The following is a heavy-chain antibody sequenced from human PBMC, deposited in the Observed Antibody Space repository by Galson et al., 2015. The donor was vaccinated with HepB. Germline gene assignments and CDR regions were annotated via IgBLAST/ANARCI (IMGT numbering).Heavy chain of an antibody. D-gene: IGHD2/OR15-2a*01. CDR3: ARGKYCTSTSCYINLFDP. CDR1: NYTFRNYG. V-gene: IGHV1-18*01. J-gene: IGHJ5*02. CDR2: VDSYNDNT. Sequence: SVKVSCKASNYTFRNYGITWVRQAPGQGLEWVGWVDSYNDNTNSAQKFQGRVTMSADPSTSTAYLELRGLRSDDTAVYYCARGKYCTSTSCYINLFDPWGQGTLVTVSS.